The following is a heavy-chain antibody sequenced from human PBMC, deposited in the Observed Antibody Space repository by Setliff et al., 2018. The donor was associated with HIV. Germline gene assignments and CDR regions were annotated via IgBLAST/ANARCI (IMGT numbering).Heavy chain of an antibody. D-gene: IGHD3-22*01. CDR2: ISAGSTYI. V-gene: IGHV3-21*01. CDR1: GFPFSHHA. J-gene: IGHJ4*02. CDR3: AREGHYFDSSGPNIDY. Sequence: GGSLRLSCSASGFPFSHHAMNWVRQSPGKGLEWVSSISAGSTYIHYADSVKGRFTISRDNDKYILYLQMNSLRAEDTAVYYCAREGHYFDSSGPNIDYWGQGTLVTVPQ.